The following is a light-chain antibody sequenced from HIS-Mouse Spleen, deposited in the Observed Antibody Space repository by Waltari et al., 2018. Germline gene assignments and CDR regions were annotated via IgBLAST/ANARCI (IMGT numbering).Light chain of an antibody. Sequence: SYELTQPPSVSVSPGQTASITCSGDKLGDKYACWYQQKPGQSPVLVIYQDSKRPSVIPGRFSGSNSGNTATLTISGTQAMDEADYYCQAWDSSTYVFGTGTKVTVL. CDR2: QDS. V-gene: IGLV3-1*01. CDR3: QAWDSSTYV. CDR1: KLGDKY. J-gene: IGLJ1*01.